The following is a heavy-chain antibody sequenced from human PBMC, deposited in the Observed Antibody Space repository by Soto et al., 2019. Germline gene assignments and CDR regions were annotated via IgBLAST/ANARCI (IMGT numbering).Heavy chain of an antibody. D-gene: IGHD2-15*01. CDR1: GDSVSSNSAA. Sequence: SQTLSLTCAISGDSVSSNSAAWNWIRQSPSRGLEWLGRTYYRSKWYNDYAVSVKSRITINPDTSKNQFSLQLNSVTPEDTAVYYCAREEQIVVVVAATPDYYYYGMDVWGQGTTVTVSS. CDR2: TYYRSKWYN. CDR3: AREEQIVVVVAATPDYYYYGMDV. J-gene: IGHJ6*02. V-gene: IGHV6-1*01.